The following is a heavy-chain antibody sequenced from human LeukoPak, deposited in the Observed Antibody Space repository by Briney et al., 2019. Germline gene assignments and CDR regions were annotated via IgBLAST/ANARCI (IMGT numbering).Heavy chain of an antibody. Sequence: ASVKVSCKASGHTFTGYYMHWVRQAPGQGLEWMGWINPNSGGTNYAQKFQGRVTMTRDTSISAAYMELSRLRSDDTAVYYCARWIAARPWDRWGQGTLVTASS. CDR2: INPNSGGT. CDR1: GHTFTGYY. CDR3: ARWIAARPWDR. J-gene: IGHJ4*02. V-gene: IGHV1-2*02. D-gene: IGHD6-6*01.